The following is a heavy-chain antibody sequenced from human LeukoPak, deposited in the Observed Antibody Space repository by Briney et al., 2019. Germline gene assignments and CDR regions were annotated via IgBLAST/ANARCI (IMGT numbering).Heavy chain of an antibody. V-gene: IGHV3-23*01. CDR3: ARTTAVYVGPSGY. D-gene: IGHD5/OR15-5a*01. Sequence: GGSLRLSCAASGFTFSSYAMSWVRQAPGKGLEWVSAISGSGGSTYYADSVKGRFTISRDNSKNTLYLQMNSLRAEDTAVYYCARTTAVYVGPSGYWGQGTLVTVSS. J-gene: IGHJ4*02. CDR1: GFTFSSYA. CDR2: ISGSGGST.